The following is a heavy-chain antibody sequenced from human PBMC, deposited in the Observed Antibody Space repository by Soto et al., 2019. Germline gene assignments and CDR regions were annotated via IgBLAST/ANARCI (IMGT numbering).Heavy chain of an antibody. D-gene: IGHD2-8*01. V-gene: IGHV1-18*01. CDR2: ISGYNGNT. CDR1: GYTFTTYG. Sequence: EASVKASCKASGYTFTTYGINWVRQAPGQGLERMGWISGYNGNTNYAQRLQGRVTMTTDTYTSTAYMELRSLTSDDTAVYYCARDGSNGGYFDYWGPGTLVTSPQ. J-gene: IGHJ4*02. CDR3: ARDGSNGGYFDY.